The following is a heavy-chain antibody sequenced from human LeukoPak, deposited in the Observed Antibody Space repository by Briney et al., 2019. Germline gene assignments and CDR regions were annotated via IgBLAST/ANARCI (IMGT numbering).Heavy chain of an antibody. CDR2: IYYSGST. D-gene: IGHD5-24*01. V-gene: IGHV4-31*03. CDR1: GGSISSGGYY. Sequence: SETLSLTCTVSGGSISSGGYYWSWIRQHPGKGLEWIGYIYYSGSTYYNPSLKSRVTISVDTSKNQFSLKLSSVTAADTAVYYCARRPRRDGFGWGQGTLVTVSS. CDR3: ARRPRRDGFG. J-gene: IGHJ4*02.